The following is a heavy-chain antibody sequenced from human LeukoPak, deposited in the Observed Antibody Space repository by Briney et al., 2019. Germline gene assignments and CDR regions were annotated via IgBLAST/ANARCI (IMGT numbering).Heavy chain of an antibody. Sequence: ASVKVSCKASGYTFTSYAMHWVRQAPGQRLEWMGWINAGNGNTKYSQKFQGRVTITADESTSTAYMELSSLRSEDTAVYYCARDLDTAMVTSAFDIWGQGTMVTVSS. V-gene: IGHV1-3*01. CDR2: INAGNGNT. CDR1: GYTFTSYA. D-gene: IGHD5-18*01. CDR3: ARDLDTAMVTSAFDI. J-gene: IGHJ3*02.